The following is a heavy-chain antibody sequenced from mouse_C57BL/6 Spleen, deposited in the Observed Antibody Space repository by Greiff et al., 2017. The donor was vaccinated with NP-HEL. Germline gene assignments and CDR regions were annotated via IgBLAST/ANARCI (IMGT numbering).Heavy chain of an antibody. J-gene: IGHJ2*01. V-gene: IGHV5-6*01. Sequence: EVKLVESGGDLVKPGGSLKLSCAASGFTFSSYGMSWVRQTPDKRLEWVATISSGGSYTYYPDSVKGRFTISRDNAKNTLYLQMSSLKSEDTAMYYCARHPGTGGGYYFDYWGQGTTLTVSS. CDR1: GFTFSSYG. CDR2: ISSGGSYT. D-gene: IGHD3-3*01. CDR3: ARHPGTGGGYYFDY.